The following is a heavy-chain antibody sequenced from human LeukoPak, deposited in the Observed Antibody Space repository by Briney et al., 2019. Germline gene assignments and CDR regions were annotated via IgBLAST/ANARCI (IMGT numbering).Heavy chain of an antibody. J-gene: IGHJ6*03. CDR3: ARGVTIFGVVIVGYYYYMDV. CDR2: IYYSGST. V-gene: IGHV4-59*01. D-gene: IGHD3-3*01. CDR1: GGSISSYY. Sequence: SETLSLTCTVSGGSISSYYWSWIRQPPGKGLEWIGYIYYSGSTNYNPSLKSRVTISVDTSKNQFSLKLSSVTAADTAVYYCARGVTIFGVVIVGYYYYMDVWGKGTTVTVSS.